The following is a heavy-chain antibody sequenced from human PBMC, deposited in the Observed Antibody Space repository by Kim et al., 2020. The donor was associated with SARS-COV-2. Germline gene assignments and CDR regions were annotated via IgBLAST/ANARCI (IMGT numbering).Heavy chain of an antibody. CDR3: TRDLKYCSSTSCYESVP. V-gene: IGHV3-49*03. CDR2: IRSKAYGGTT. D-gene: IGHD2-2*01. J-gene: IGHJ4*02. CDR1: GFTFGDYA. Sequence: GGSLRLSCTASGFTFGDYAMSWFRQAPGKGLEWVGFIRSKAYGGTTEYAASVKGRFTISRDESKSIAYLQMNSLKTEDTAVYYCTRDLKYCSSTSCYESVPWGQGTLVTVSS.